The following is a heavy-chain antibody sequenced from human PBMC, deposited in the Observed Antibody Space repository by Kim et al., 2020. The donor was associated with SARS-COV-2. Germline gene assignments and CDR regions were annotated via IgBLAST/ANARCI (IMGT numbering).Heavy chain of an antibody. V-gene: IGHV3-23*01. Sequence: GGSLRLSCAASGFTFSSYAMSWVRQAPGKGLEWVSAISGSGGSTYYADSVKGRFTISRDNSKNTLYLQMNSLRAEDTAVYYCAKARKSSIVVGITNNYDAVDSGGKGKMAPSSS. CDR3: AKARKSSIVVGITNNYDAVDS. CDR1: GFTFSSYA. D-gene: IGHD3-22*01. J-gene: IGHJ3*02. CDR2: ISGSGGST.